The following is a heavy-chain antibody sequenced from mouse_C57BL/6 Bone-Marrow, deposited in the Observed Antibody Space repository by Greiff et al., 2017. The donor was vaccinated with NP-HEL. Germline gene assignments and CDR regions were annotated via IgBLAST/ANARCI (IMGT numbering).Heavy chain of an antibody. Sequence: VQLKQSGAELMTPGASVKLSCKATGYTFTGSWIEWVQQRPGHGLEWIGEILPGSGSTNYNEKFKGKATFTADTSSNTAYMQLSSLTPEDSAIYYCARLRFYYYGSSPYYYPMDYWGQVASATVSS. CDR2: ILPGSGST. D-gene: IGHD1-1*01. J-gene: IGHJ4*01. CDR1: GYTFTGSW. V-gene: IGHV1-9*01. CDR3: ARLRFYYYGSSPYYYPMDY.